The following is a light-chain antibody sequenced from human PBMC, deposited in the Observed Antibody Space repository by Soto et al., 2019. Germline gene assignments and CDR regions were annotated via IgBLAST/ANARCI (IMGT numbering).Light chain of an antibody. CDR3: SSYTRTSSYV. J-gene: IGLJ1*01. V-gene: IGLV2-14*01. Sequence: QSAVTQPASVSGSPGQSMTISCTGTSSDIGNYDYVSWFQQHPGKAPKLLISEVSNRPSGISYRFSGSKSGTTASLTISGLQAEDEADYYCSSYTRTSSYVFGGGTKVTVL. CDR2: EVS. CDR1: SSDIGNYDY.